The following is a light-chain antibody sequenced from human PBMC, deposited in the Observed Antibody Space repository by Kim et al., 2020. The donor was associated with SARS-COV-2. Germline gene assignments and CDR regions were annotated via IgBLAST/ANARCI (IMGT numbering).Light chain of an antibody. J-gene: IGKJ2*01. V-gene: IGKV1-39*01. CDR2: AES. Sequence: SATVGDRVTITCRARQRIGSYLNWYQQKPGKAPNLLSYAESILQSGVPSRFSGSESGTDFTLTITSLQPADFATYCSQQSYSTPYTFGQGTKLE. CDR3: QQSYSTPYT. CDR1: QRIGSY.